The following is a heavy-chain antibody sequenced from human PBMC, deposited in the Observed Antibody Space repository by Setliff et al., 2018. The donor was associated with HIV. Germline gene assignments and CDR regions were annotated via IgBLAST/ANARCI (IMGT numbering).Heavy chain of an antibody. CDR3: ARDHNSGTLHAFDL. CDR1: GDPINSHY. D-gene: IGHD1-26*01. Sequence: PSETLSLTCTVSGDPINSHYWSGIRQPPGEGLEWIGHISYNEYTNYNPSLKSRVTISLDTSKKHFSLDLYSVTAADTAMYYCARDHNSGTLHAFDLWGQGTKVTVSS. V-gene: IGHV4-59*11. CDR2: ISYNEYT. J-gene: IGHJ3*01.